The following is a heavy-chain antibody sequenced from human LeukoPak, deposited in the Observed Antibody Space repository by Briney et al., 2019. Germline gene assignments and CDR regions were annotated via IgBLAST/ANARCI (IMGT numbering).Heavy chain of an antibody. V-gene: IGHV3-48*02. D-gene: IGHD1-26*01. CDR1: GFTFSGYS. J-gene: IGHJ4*02. Sequence: PGGSLGLSCLASGFTFSGYSMNWVRQAPGKGLEWVSYISISSTTINYADSVKRRFTISRDNAKNSLYLQMNSLREEDTAVYYCARVMYGGISYSVDYWGQGTLVTVSS. CDR2: ISISSTTI. CDR3: ARVMYGGISYSVDY.